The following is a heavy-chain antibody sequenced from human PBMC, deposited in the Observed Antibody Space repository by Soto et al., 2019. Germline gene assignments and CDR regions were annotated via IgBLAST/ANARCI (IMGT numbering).Heavy chain of an antibody. J-gene: IGHJ4*02. Sequence: GGSLRLSCAASGFTFSNAWMNWVRQAPGKGLEWVGRIKSKTDGGTTDYAAPVKGRFTISRDDSKKRLYLQRNSLKTEDTAVYYCTTDRVAVAGVTRTNDYWGQGTLVTVSS. CDR1: GFTFSNAW. V-gene: IGHV3-15*07. D-gene: IGHD6-19*01. CDR3: TTDRVAVAGVTRTNDY. CDR2: IKSKTDGGTT.